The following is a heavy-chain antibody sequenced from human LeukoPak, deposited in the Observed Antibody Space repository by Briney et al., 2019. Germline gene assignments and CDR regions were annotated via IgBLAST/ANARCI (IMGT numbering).Heavy chain of an antibody. Sequence: PGGSLRLSCAASGFTFSSYAMSWVRQAPGKGLEWVSAISGSGGSTYYADSVKGRFTISRDNSKNRLYLQMNSLRAEDTAVYYCAKDGSGGTYSDFDYWGQGTLVTVSS. D-gene: IGHD3-10*01. V-gene: IGHV3-23*01. J-gene: IGHJ4*02. CDR1: GFTFSSYA. CDR3: AKDGSGGTYSDFDY. CDR2: ISGSGGST.